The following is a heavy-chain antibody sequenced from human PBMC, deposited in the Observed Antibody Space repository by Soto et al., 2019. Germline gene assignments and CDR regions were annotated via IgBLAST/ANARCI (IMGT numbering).Heavy chain of an antibody. CDR1: GGSISSYY. CDR2: IYYSGST. D-gene: IGHD3-9*01. J-gene: IGHJ4*02. Sequence: PSETLSLTCTVSGGSISSYYWSWIRQPPGKGLEWIGYIYYSGSTNFNPSLKSRVTMSVDTSKNQFSLKLSSVTAADTAVYSCARGLKSRLIGYYKGFDSWGQGALVTVSS. V-gene: IGHV4-59*12. CDR3: ARGLKSRLIGYYKGFDS.